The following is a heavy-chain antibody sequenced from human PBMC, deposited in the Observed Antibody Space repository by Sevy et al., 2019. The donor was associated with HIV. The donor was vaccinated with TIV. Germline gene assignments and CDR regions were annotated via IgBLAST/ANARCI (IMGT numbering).Heavy chain of an antibody. D-gene: IGHD3-10*01. CDR2: IYYSGST. J-gene: IGHJ3*02. Sequence: SETLSLTCTVSRGSISNSDSYWGWIRQPPGKGLGWIGSIYYSGSTYYNPSLKSRVTLSVDTSKNQYSLKVNSVTAADTALYYCARRRVEDYYGSGTPPLVNGPFDIWGHGTMVTVSS. CDR3: ARRRVEDYYGSGTPPLVNGPFDI. CDR1: RGSISNSDSY. V-gene: IGHV4-39*01.